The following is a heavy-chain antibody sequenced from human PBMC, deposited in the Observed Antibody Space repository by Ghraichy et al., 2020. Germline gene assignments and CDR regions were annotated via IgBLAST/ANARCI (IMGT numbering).Heavy chain of an antibody. D-gene: IGHD3-3*01. CDR1: GFTFSSYS. Sequence: LSLTCAASGFTFSSYSINWVRQAPGKGLEWVSSISSSSSYIYYADSVKGRFTISRDNAKNSLYLQMNSLRAADTAVYYCARGIGSPRAIFGVVTSHYYYGMDVWGQGTTVTVSS. CDR2: ISSSSSYI. V-gene: IGHV3-21*01. J-gene: IGHJ6*02. CDR3: ARGIGSPRAIFGVVTSHYYYGMDV.